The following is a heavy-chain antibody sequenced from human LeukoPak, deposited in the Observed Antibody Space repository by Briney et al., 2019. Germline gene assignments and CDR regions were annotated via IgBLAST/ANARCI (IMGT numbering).Heavy chain of an antibody. CDR1: GFTFSSYW. V-gene: IGHV3-7*01. D-gene: IGHD6-13*01. CDR3: ARGDFDSSSWYRTYDY. J-gene: IGHJ4*02. Sequence: QPGGSLRLSCAASGFTFSSYWMSWVRQAPGKGLEWVANIKQDGSEKYYVDSVKGRFTISRDNAKNSLYLQMNSLRAEDTAVYYCARGDFDSSSWYRTYDYRGQGTLVTVSS. CDR2: IKQDGSEK.